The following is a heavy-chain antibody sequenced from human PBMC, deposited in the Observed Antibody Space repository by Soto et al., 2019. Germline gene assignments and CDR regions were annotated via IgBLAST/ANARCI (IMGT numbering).Heavy chain of an antibody. CDR3: AVAVAVPTAIGY. J-gene: IGHJ4*02. Sequence: EVQLVESGGGLVQPGGSLRLSCAASGFTFSSYWMHWVRQAPGKGLVWVSRINSDGSSTSYADSVKGRFTISRDNAKNTLYLQMNRLRAEDTAVYYCAVAVAVPTAIGYWGQGTLVTVSS. CDR1: GFTFSSYW. CDR2: INSDGSST. D-gene: IGHD6-19*01. V-gene: IGHV3-74*01.